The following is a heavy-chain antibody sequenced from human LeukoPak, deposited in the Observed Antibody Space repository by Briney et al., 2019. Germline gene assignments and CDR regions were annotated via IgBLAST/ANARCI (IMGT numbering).Heavy chain of an antibody. CDR1: GGSMRSYY. V-gene: IGHV4-59*08. CDR2: IYYSGST. J-gene: IGHJ3*02. CDR3: ARHYIAAGGGDAFDI. Sequence: PSETLSLTCTVSGGSMRSYYWSWIRQPAGKGLEWTGYIYYSGSTYYNPSLKSRVTISVDTSKNQFSLKLTSVTAADTAMYYCARHYIAAGGGDAFDIWGQRTMVTVSS. D-gene: IGHD6-13*01.